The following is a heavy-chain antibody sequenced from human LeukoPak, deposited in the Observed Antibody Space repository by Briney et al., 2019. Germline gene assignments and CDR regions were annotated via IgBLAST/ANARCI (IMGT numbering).Heavy chain of an antibody. J-gene: IGHJ5*02. CDR3: GRINYGDYA. CDR1: GFTFTNYW. V-gene: IGHV3-7*01. Sequence: PRGYLRLSCAASGFTFTNYWMSWVRQAPGKGLEWVANIKEDGSDTHYVDSVKGRFTVSRDNAKNSLYLQMTSLRAEDTAVYFCGRINYGDYAWGQGTLVTVSS. D-gene: IGHD4-17*01. CDR2: IKEDGSDT.